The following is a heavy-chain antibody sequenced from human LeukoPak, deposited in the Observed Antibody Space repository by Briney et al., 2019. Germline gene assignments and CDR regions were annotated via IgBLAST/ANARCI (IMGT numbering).Heavy chain of an antibody. D-gene: IGHD1-26*01. V-gene: IGHV1-2*02. Sequence: ASVKVSCKASGYTFTGYYIHWVRQAPGQGLEWMGWINPNSGGTNYAQKFQGRVTMTRDTSISTAYMELSRLRSDDTAVYYCAREYSGQIYFDYWGQGTLVTVSS. CDR1: GYTFTGYY. J-gene: IGHJ4*02. CDR3: AREYSGQIYFDY. CDR2: INPNSGGT.